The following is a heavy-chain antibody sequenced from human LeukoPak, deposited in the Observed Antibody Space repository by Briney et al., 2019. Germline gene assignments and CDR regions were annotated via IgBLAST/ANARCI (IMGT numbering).Heavy chain of an antibody. CDR2: IYPGDSDT. Sequence: GESLKISCKGSGYSFTSYWIGWVRQMPGKGLGWMVIIYPGDSDTRYSPSFQGQVTISADKSISTAYLQWSSLKASDTAMYYCARLGYYYDILTGYRKGPYFDYWGQGTLVTLSS. CDR3: ARLGYYYDILTGYRKGPYFDY. V-gene: IGHV5-51*01. CDR1: GYSFTSYW. J-gene: IGHJ4*02. D-gene: IGHD3-9*01.